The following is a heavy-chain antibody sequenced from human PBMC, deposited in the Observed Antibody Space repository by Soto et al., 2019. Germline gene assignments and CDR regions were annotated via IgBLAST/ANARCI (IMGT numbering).Heavy chain of an antibody. CDR3: AREEAYCSGGSCYYYGMDV. D-gene: IGHD2-15*01. V-gene: IGHV3-30-3*01. Sequence: PGGSLRLSCVASGFTFSSYAMHWVRHAPGKGLEWVAVISYDGSNKYYADSVKGRFTISRDNSKNTLYLQMNSLRAEDTAVYYCAREEAYCSGGSCYYYGMDVWGQGTTVTVSS. CDR2: ISYDGSNK. J-gene: IGHJ6*02. CDR1: GFTFSSYA.